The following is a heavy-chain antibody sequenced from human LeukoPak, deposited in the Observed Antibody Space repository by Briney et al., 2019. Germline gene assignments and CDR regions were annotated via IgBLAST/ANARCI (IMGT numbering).Heavy chain of an antibody. CDR1: GYTLTSYA. CDR2: INTNTGNP. CDR3: ARGGGLRLGELSLWYYYYYYMDV. Sequence: ASVKVSCKASGYTLTSYAMNWVRQAPGQGLEWMGWINTNTGNPTYAQGFTGRFVFSLDTSVSTAYLQISSLKAEDTAVYYCARGGGLRLGELSLWYYYYYYMDVWGKGTTVTVSS. D-gene: IGHD3-16*02. J-gene: IGHJ6*03. V-gene: IGHV7-4-1*02.